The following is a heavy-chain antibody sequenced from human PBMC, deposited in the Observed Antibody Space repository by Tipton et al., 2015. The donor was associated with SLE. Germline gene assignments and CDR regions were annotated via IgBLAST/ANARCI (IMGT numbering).Heavy chain of an antibody. CDR1: GYRFTAFY. D-gene: IGHD4/OR15-4a*01. CDR3: ATSFGDYGENLPDY. J-gene: IGHJ4*01. V-gene: IGHV1-46*01. Sequence: QLVQSGAEVKKPGASVKVSCKASGYRFTAFYIHWVRQAPGQGLEWMGITNPSGGSPVYAQKFQGRVTMTRDTSTNTVYMELSSLRFEDTAVYYCATSFGDYGENLPDYWGHGTLVTVSS. CDR2: TNPSGGSP.